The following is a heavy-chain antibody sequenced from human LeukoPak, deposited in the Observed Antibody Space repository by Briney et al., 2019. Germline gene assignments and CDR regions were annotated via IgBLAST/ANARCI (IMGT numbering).Heavy chain of an antibody. Sequence: SETLSLACTVSGDSISSGADYWNWIRQPPGKGLEWIGYIYYSGTTYYNPSLKSRVTISVDTSKNQFSLKLSSVTAADAAVYYCARGLTGIDYWGQGTLVTVSS. J-gene: IGHJ4*02. V-gene: IGHV4-30-4*01. D-gene: IGHD3-9*01. CDR3: ARGLTGIDY. CDR2: IYYSGTT. CDR1: GDSISSGADY.